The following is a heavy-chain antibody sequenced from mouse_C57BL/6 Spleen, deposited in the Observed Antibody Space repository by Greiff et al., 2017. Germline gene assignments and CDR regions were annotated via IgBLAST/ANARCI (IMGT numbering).Heavy chain of an antibody. CDR3: ARSYGYDEGYAMDY. Sequence: VQLQQPGAELVRPGASVKISCKASGYSFTDYNMNWVKQSNGKSLEWIGVINPNYGTTSYNQKFKGKATLTVDQSSSTAYMQLNSLTSEDSAVYYCARSYGYDEGYAMDYWGQGTSVTVSS. J-gene: IGHJ4*01. CDR1: GYSFTDYN. V-gene: IGHV1-39*01. CDR2: INPNYGTT. D-gene: IGHD2-2*01.